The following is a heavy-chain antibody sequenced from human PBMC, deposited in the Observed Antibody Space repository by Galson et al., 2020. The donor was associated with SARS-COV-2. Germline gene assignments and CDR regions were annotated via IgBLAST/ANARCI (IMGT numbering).Heavy chain of an antibody. Sequence: SETLSLTCTVSGGSISSGSYYWSWIRQPAGKGLEWIGRIYTSGSTNYNPSLKSRVTISVDTSKNQFSLKLSSVTAADTAVYYCARTRSGSWIVGDGGFDYWGQGTLVTVSS. CDR1: GGSISSGSYY. J-gene: IGHJ4*02. CDR2: IYTSGST. V-gene: IGHV4-61*02. D-gene: IGHD3-22*01. CDR3: ARTRSGSWIVGDGGFDY.